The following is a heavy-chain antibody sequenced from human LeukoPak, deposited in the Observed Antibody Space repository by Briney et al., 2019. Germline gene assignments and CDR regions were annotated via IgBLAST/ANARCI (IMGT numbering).Heavy chain of an antibody. Sequence: GGSLRLSCAASGFTFSSYSMNWVRQAPGKGLEWVSSISSSSSYIYYADSVKGRFTISRDNAKNSLYLQMNSLRAEDTAVYYCARVGYDILTGYSLYYYYYYMDVWGKGTTVTISS. J-gene: IGHJ6*03. CDR1: GFTFSSYS. V-gene: IGHV3-21*01. CDR3: ARVGYDILTGYSLYYYYYYMDV. CDR2: ISSSSSYI. D-gene: IGHD3-9*01.